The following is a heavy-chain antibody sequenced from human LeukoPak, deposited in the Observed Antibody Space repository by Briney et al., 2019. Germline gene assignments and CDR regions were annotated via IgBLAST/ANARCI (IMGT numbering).Heavy chain of an antibody. J-gene: IGHJ6*03. CDR2: ISRSSTYI. CDR3: ARDRRGYSYGHYYYYMDV. Sequence: GGSLRLSCAASGFTFSSYSMSWVRQAPGRGLEWVSSISRSSTYIYYADSVKGRFTISRDNAKNSLYLQMNSLRAEDTAVYYCARDRRGYSYGHYYYYMDVWGKGTTVTVSS. D-gene: IGHD5-18*01. V-gene: IGHV3-21*01. CDR1: GFTFSSYS.